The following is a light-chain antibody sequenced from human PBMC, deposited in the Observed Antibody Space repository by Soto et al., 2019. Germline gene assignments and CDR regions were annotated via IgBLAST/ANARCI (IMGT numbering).Light chain of an antibody. J-gene: IGKJ1*01. CDR1: QSISSW. V-gene: IGKV1-5*01. CDR3: QQYDSYSWT. Sequence: DIQMTQSPSTLSASVGDRVTITCRASQSISSWLAWYQQKPGKAPKLLIYDASSLESGVPSRFSGSGSGTEFTLTISSLQTDDFASYYYQQYDSYSWTFGQGTKVEIK. CDR2: DAS.